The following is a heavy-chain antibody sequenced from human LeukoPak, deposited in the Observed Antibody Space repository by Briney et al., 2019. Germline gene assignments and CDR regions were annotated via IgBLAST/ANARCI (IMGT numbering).Heavy chain of an antibody. J-gene: IGHJ6*03. V-gene: IGHV1-69*13. CDR2: IIPIFGTA. CDR3: ASVDHFGVVNQASYYYYYYMDV. D-gene: IGHD3-3*01. CDR1: GGTFSSCA. Sequence: SVKVSCKASGGTFSSCAISWVRQAPGQGLEWMGGIIPIFGTANYAQKFQGRVTITADESTSTAYMELSSLRSEDTAVYYCASVDHFGVVNQASYYYYYYMDVWGKGTTVTVSS.